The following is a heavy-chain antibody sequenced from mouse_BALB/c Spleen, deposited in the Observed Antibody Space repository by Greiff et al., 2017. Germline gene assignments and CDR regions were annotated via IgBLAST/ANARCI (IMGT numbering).Heavy chain of an antibody. J-gene: IGHJ2*01. V-gene: IGHV7-1*02. D-gene: IGHD2-4*01. CDR3: ARDSLDYDGGSFDY. CDR2: SRNKANDYTT. Sequence: EVKVVESGGGLVQPGGSLRLSCATSGFTFSDFYMEWVRQPPGKRLEWIAASRNKANDYTTEYSASVKGRFIVSRDTSQSILYLQMNALRAEDTAIYYCARDSLDYDGGSFDYWGQGTTLTVSS. CDR1: GFTFSDFY.